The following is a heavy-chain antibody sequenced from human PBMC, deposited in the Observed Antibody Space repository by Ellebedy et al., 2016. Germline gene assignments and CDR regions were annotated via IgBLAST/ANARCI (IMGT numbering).Heavy chain of an antibody. CDR2: VFHTGTT. Sequence: SETLSLTCNVSGGSVSSDYWNWIRRPPGKGLEWIGYVFHTGTTNYNPSLKRRVTMSVDTSKSQFSLRLTSVTAADTAVYYCAKWNGDWNAYDVWGQGTMVTVSS. J-gene: IGHJ3*01. CDR1: GGSVSSDY. V-gene: IGHV4-59*02. CDR3: AKWNGDWNAYDV. D-gene: IGHD1-1*01.